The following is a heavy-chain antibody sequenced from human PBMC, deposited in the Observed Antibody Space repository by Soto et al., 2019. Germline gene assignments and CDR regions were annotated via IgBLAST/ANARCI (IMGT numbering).Heavy chain of an antibody. CDR1: GGSISSYY. Sequence: PSETLSLTCTVSGGSISSYYWSWIRQPPGKGLEWIGYIYYNGSTNYNPSLKSRVTISVDTSKNQFSLKLSSVTAADTAVYYCAGGFDSSSWANYYYYYYMDVWGKGTTVTVSS. CDR2: IYYNGST. CDR3: AGGFDSSSWANYYYYYYMDV. J-gene: IGHJ6*03. D-gene: IGHD6-13*01. V-gene: IGHV4-59*01.